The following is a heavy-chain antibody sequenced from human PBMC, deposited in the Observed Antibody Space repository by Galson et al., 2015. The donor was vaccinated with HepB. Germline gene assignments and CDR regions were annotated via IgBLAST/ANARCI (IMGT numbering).Heavy chain of an antibody. J-gene: IGHJ4*02. CDR3: ARGGRRIWGSYRTTSTFDY. CDR2: INTNTGNP. D-gene: IGHD3-16*02. CDR1: GYTFTNYA. V-gene: IGHV7-4-1*02. Sequence: SVKVSCKASGYTFTNYAMDWVQQAPGQRLEWLGWINTNTGNPTYAQGFTGRFVFSLDTSVSTAYLQISSLKADDTAVYYCARGGRRIWGSYRTTSTFDYWGQGSLVTVSS.